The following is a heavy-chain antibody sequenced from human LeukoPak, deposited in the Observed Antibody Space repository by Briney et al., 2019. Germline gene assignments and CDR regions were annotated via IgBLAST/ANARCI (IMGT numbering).Heavy chain of an antibody. D-gene: IGHD3-22*01. J-gene: IGHJ4*02. CDR1: GFSFSGYA. V-gene: IGHV3-23*01. CDR3: PRKYGSSGYFDC. Sequence: GGSLRLSCIASGFSFSGYAMSWVRQAPGKGLEWVSAISGGGDSAYYADSVQGRFTISRDNSKNTLYLQMNSLRAEDTAVYYCPRKYGSSGYFDCWGQGTLVTVSS. CDR2: ISGGGDSA.